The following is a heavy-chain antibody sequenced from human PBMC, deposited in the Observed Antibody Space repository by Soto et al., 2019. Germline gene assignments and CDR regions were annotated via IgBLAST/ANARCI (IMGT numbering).Heavy chain of an antibody. V-gene: IGHV3-23*01. D-gene: IGHD3-16*01. CDR3: AKDGNWRDVYYDV. CDR2: VSASGRSR. CDR1: GIEFSNYA. Sequence: GGSLRLSCVGSGIEFSNYAMSWVRQAPGKGLEWVSIVSASGRSRYHADSVKGRFTISRDNYKNTLYLHMTNMRAEDTAVYYGAKDGNWRDVYYDVWGQGPPVTVSS. J-gene: IGHJ4*02.